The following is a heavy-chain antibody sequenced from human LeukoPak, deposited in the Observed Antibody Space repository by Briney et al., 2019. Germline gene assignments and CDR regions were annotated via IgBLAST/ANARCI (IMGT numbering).Heavy chain of an antibody. D-gene: IGHD1-26*01. J-gene: IGHJ4*02. Sequence: GGSLRLSCAASGFTFSTYAMNWVRQAPGQGLEWVSGISGSGDNTYYADSVRGRFTISRDKSKSTVYLQMDSLGVEDTAIYYCARGRKLGAPTYFFDYWGQGTLVTVSS. V-gene: IGHV3-23*01. CDR2: ISGSGDNT. CDR3: ARGRKLGAPTYFFDY. CDR1: GFTFSTYA.